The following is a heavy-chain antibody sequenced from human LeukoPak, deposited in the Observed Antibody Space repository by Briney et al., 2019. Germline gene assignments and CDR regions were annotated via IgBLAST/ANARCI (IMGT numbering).Heavy chain of an antibody. CDR2: IWYDGTNK. CDR3: ARDRGQRYFDY. CDR1: GFTFSSYG. Sequence: GGSLRLSCAASGFTFSSYGMHWVRQAPGKGLEWVSFIWYDGTNKYYADSVKGRFTISRDNSKNTLYLQMNSLRAEDTAVYYCARDRGQRYFDYWGQGTLVTVSS. V-gene: IGHV3-33*01. J-gene: IGHJ4*02.